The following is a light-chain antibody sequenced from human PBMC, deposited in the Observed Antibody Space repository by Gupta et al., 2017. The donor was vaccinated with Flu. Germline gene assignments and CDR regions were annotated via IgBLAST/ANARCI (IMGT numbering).Light chain of an antibody. CDR1: QSISSY. CDR3: QQSYSTPQT. V-gene: IGKV1-39*01. Sequence: GDRVTITCRASQSISSYLNWYQQKPGKAPKILIYAASSLQSGVPSRFSGSGSGTDFTLTISSLQPEDFATYYCQQSYSTPQTFGQGTKVEIK. CDR2: AAS. J-gene: IGKJ1*01.